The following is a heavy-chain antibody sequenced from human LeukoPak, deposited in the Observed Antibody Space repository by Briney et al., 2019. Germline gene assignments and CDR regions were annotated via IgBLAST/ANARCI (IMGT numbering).Heavy chain of an antibody. CDR3: ARGLSEADY. CDR2: IWYDGSKK. J-gene: IGHJ4*02. CDR1: GFTFSSYG. V-gene: IGHV3-33*01. Sequence: PGRSLRLSCAASGFTFSSYGLHWVRQAPGKGLEWVALIWYDGSKKYYADSVKGRFIISRDNSNNTLYLQMNSLRAEDTAVYYCARGLSEADYWGQGTLVTVSS. D-gene: IGHD6-19*01.